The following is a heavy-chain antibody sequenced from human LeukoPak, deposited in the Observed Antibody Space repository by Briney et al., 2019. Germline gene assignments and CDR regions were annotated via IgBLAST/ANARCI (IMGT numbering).Heavy chain of an antibody. CDR1: GGSFSGYY. D-gene: IGHD3-3*01. CDR3: ARGLRHRDFWSGYPSRVYYYGMDV. Sequence: TSETLSLTCAVYGGSFSGYYWSWIRQPPGKGLEWIGEINHSGSTNYNPSLKSRVTISVDTSKNQFSLKLSSVTAADTAVYYCARGLRHRDFWSGYPSRVYYYGMDVWGQGTTVTVSS. CDR2: INHSGST. V-gene: IGHV4-34*01. J-gene: IGHJ6*02.